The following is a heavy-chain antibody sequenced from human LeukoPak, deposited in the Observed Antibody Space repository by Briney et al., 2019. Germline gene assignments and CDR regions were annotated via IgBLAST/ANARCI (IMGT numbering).Heavy chain of an antibody. V-gene: IGHV1-2*02. J-gene: IGHJ4*02. CDR1: GYTFTDYY. CDR3: ARDIPFKYYYDSSGYTAFDY. CDR2: MNPISGGT. Sequence: ASVKVSCKASGYTFTDYYMHWVRQAPEQGLEWMGWMNPISGGTIYAQKFQGRVTMTRDTSISTAYMELSSLRYDDTAVYYCARDIPFKYYYDSSGYTAFDYWGQGTLVTVSS. D-gene: IGHD3-22*01.